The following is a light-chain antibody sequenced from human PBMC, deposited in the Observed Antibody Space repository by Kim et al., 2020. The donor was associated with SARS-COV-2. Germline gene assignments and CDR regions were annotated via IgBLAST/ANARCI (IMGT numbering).Light chain of an antibody. J-gene: IGLJ2*01. V-gene: IGLV2-11*01. Sequence: GRSVTISCTGTSSDVGGHNYVSWYQHHPGKAPKLMIYDVSRRPSGVPDRFSGSKSGNTASLTISGLQAEDEADYYCCSYSGTYTVVFGGGTQLTVL. CDR3: CSYSGTYTVV. CDR1: SSDVGGHNY. CDR2: DVS.